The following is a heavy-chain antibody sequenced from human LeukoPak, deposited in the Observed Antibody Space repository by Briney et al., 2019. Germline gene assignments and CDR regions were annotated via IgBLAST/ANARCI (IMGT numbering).Heavy chain of an antibody. CDR2: INHIGST. CDR3: ARPKGGGRPPAFDL. D-gene: IGHD3-16*01. J-gene: IGHJ2*01. Sequence: PSETLSLTCAVYGGSFSGYYWSWIRQPPGKGLEWIGEINHIGSTNYNPSLKSRVTISVDTSKKQFSLKLSSVTAADTAVYYCARPKGGGRPPAFDLWGRGTLVTVSS. V-gene: IGHV4-34*01. CDR1: GGSFSGYY.